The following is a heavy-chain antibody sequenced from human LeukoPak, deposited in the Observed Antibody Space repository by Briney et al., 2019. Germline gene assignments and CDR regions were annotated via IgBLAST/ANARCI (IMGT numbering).Heavy chain of an antibody. Sequence: ASVKVSCKASGYTFTSYGISWVRQAPGQGLEWMGWISAYNGNTNYAQKLQGRVTMTTDTSTRTAYMELRSLRSDDTAVYYCARDRAPLYYDILTGYSVPPADPWGQGTLVTVSS. CDR1: GYTFTSYG. J-gene: IGHJ5*02. CDR3: ARDRAPLYYDILTGYSVPPADP. CDR2: ISAYNGNT. D-gene: IGHD3-9*01. V-gene: IGHV1-18*01.